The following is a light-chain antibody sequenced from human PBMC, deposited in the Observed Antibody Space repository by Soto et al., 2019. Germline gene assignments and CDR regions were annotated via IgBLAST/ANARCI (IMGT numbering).Light chain of an antibody. J-gene: IGKJ5*01. Sequence: EIVMTQSPATLSVSPGERATLSCRASQSVSSNLAWYQQKPGQAPRLLIYGAFSRATGIPDRFSGSGSGTDFTLTISRLEPEDFAVYYCQQYGTSPPYTFGQGTRLEIK. CDR2: GAF. CDR1: QSVSSN. V-gene: IGKV3-20*01. CDR3: QQYGTSPPYT.